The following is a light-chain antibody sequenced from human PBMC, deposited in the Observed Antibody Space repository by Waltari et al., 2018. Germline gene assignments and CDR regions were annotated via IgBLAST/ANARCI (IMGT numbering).Light chain of an antibody. CDR3: SSYASTITVV. J-gene: IGLJ2*01. Sequence: QSALTQPASVPGSPGQSITLPCTGTSSYAGGYNYVSWYQQHPGKAPKLMIYEVSNRPSGVSNRFSGSKSGNTASLTISGLQPEDEADYYCSSYASTITVVFGGGTKLTVL. CDR1: SSYAGGYNY. V-gene: IGLV2-14*01. CDR2: EVS.